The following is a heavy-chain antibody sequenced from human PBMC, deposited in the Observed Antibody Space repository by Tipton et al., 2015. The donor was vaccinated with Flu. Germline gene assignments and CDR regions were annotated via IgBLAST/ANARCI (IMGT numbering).Heavy chain of an antibody. CDR2: IYPGDSDT. CDR3: ARGEMATMGFDY. Sequence: QLVQSGAEVKMTGETQKISCKGSGYSFTSYWIGRVRPMPGKGLELMGNIYPGDSDTKYSPSFQGQVTISADKSISTAYLQWSSLKASDTAMYYCARGEMATMGFDYWGQGTLVTVSS. J-gene: IGHJ4*02. V-gene: IGHV5-51*01. D-gene: IGHD5-24*01. CDR1: GYSFTSYW.